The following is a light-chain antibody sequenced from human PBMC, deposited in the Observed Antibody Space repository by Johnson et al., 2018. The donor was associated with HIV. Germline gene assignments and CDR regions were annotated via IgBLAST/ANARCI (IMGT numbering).Light chain of an antibody. J-gene: IGLJ1*01. Sequence: QSVLTQPPSVSAAPGQKVTISCSGSSSNIGNNYVSWYQQLPGTAPKLLIYDNNKRPSGIPDRFSGSKSGTSATLGITGLQTGDEADYYCGTWDSNLSAYVVGTGNKVTVL. V-gene: IGLV1-51*01. CDR1: SSNIGNNY. CDR3: GTWDSNLSAYV. CDR2: DNN.